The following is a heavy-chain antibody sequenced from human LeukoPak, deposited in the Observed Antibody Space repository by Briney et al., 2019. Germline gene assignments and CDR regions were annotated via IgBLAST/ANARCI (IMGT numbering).Heavy chain of an antibody. D-gene: IGHD1-1*01. V-gene: IGHV3-48*02. CDR3: ARDAATIGTYWYFDL. CDR2: ISNSDSTI. Sequence: GGSLRLSCAASGFSFSSYSMNWVRQAPGKGLEWVSYISNSDSTIYYADSVKGRFTISRDNAKFSLFLQMNTLRDEDTAVYYCARDAATIGTYWYFDLWGRGTLVTVCS. J-gene: IGHJ2*01. CDR1: GFSFSSYS.